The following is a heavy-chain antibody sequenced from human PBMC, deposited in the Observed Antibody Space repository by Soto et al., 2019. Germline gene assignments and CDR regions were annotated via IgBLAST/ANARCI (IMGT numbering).Heavy chain of an antibody. D-gene: IGHD4-17*01. J-gene: IGHJ6*03. CDR2: ISSSSSYI. Sequence: GGSLRLSCAASGFTFSSYSMNWVRQAPGKGLEWVSSISSSSSYIYYADSVKGRFTISRDNAKNSLYLQMNSLRAEDTAVYYCARDVKYGDYYYYYYMDVWGKGTTVTVSS. V-gene: IGHV3-21*01. CDR1: GFTFSSYS. CDR3: ARDVKYGDYYYYYYMDV.